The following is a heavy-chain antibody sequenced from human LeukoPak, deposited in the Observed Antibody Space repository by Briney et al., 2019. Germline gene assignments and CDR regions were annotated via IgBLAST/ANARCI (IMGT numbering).Heavy chain of an antibody. Sequence: GGSLRLSCAASGFTVSSNYMNWVRQAPGKGLEWVSVIYSGGSTYYADSVKGRFTISRDNSKNTLYLQMNSLRAEDTAVYYCAKAYGSGSYYHFDYWGQGTLVTVSS. V-gene: IGHV3-53*01. CDR1: GFTVSSNY. CDR3: AKAYGSGSYYHFDY. CDR2: IYSGGST. D-gene: IGHD3-10*01. J-gene: IGHJ4*02.